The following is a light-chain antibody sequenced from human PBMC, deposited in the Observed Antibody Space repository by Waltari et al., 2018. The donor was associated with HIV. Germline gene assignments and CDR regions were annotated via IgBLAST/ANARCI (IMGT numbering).Light chain of an antibody. CDR3: TSFTSSSAWL. CDR1: SSDIGGYDY. V-gene: IGLV2-14*03. CDR2: DVP. J-gene: IGLJ3*02. Sequence: QSVLTQPASVSGSLGQSITFSCTGTSSDIGGYDYVSWYQQHPGKAPKIIIFDVPNRPSGVSDRFSGSKSGNTASLTISGLQAEDEADYYCTSFTSSSAWLFGGGTKLTVL.